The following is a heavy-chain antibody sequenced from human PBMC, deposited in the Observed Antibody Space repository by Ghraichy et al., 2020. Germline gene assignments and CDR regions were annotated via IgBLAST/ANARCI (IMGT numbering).Heavy chain of an antibody. CDR2: ISAYNGDT. CDR3: ARLGSGYSPKKGLDY. CDR1: GYTFTSYG. V-gene: IGHV1-18*01. Sequence: ASVKVSCKASGYTFTSYGISWVRQAPGQGLEWMGWISAYNGDTNYAQKLQGRVTMTTDTSTSTAYMELRSLRSDDTAVYYCARLGSGYSPKKGLDYWGQGTLVTVSS. J-gene: IGHJ4*02. D-gene: IGHD5-18*01.